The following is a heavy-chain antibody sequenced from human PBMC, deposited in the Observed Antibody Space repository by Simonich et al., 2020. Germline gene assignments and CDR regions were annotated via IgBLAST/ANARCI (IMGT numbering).Heavy chain of an antibody. CDR2: IDPGDSDT. J-gene: IGHJ4*02. Sequence: EVQLVQSGAEVHKPGESLKISCKGSGYSFTSYWIGWVRQMPGKGREWRGIIDPGDSDTRYSPSFKGQVTISADKSISTAYLQWSSLKAADTAMYYCARRVLQRGWADYWGQGTLVTVSS. D-gene: IGHD6-19*01. V-gene: IGHV5-51*01. CDR1: GYSFTSYW. CDR3: ARRVLQRGWADY.